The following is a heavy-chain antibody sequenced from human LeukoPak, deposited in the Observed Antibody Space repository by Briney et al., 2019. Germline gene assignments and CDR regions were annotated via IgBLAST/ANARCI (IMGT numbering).Heavy chain of an antibody. Sequence: GGSLRLSCAASGLTVSSNYMSWVRQAPGKGLEWVSSISSSSSYIYYADSVKGRFTISRDNAKNSLYLQMNSLRAEDTAVYYCARGGRYCSSTSCSKWWFDPWGQGTLVTVSS. CDR1: GLTVSSNY. CDR3: ARGGRYCSSTSCSKWWFDP. V-gene: IGHV3-21*01. J-gene: IGHJ5*02. CDR2: ISSSSSYI. D-gene: IGHD2-2*01.